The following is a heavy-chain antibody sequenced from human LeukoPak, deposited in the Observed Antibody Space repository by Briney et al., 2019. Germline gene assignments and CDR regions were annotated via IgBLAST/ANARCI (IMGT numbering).Heavy chain of an antibody. V-gene: IGHV4-39*07. J-gene: IGHJ6*03. CDR3: ARGAGYDFWSGYYNALRRYYYYMDV. Sequence: TSETLSLTCTVSGGSISSSSYYWGWIRQPPGKGLEWIGEINHSGSTNYNPSLKSRVTISVDTSKNQCSLKLSSVTAADTAVYYCARGAGYDFWSGYYNALRRYYYYMDVWGKGTTVTVSS. D-gene: IGHD3-3*01. CDR1: GGSISSSSYY. CDR2: INHSGST.